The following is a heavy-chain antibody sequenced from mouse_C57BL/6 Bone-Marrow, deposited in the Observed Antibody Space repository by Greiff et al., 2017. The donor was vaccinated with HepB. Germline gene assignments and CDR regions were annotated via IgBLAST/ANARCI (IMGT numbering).Heavy chain of an antibody. Sequence: QVQLQQPGAELVKPGASVKVSCKASGYTFTSYWMHWVKQRPGQGLEWIGRIHPSDSDTNSNQKFKGNAALTVDKSSSTAYMHLSILTSEDSAVYYGAIPQDGSSKAWFAYWGQGTLVTVSA. CDR3: AIPQDGSSKAWFAY. D-gene: IGHD1-1*01. J-gene: IGHJ3*01. V-gene: IGHV1-74*01. CDR1: GYTFTSYW. CDR2: IHPSDSDT.